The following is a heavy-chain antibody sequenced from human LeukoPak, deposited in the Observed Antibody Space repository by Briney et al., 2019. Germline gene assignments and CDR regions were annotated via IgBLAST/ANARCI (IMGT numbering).Heavy chain of an antibody. CDR2: ISAYNGNT. V-gene: IGHV1-18*01. Sequence: ASVKVSCKASGYTFTSYGISWVRQAPGQGLEWMGWISAYNGNTNYAQKLQGRVTMATDTSTSTAYMELRSLRSDDTAVYYCARVRYRLAETYIDYWGQGTLVTVSS. J-gene: IGHJ4*02. CDR3: ARVRYRLAETYIDY. D-gene: IGHD3-16*01. CDR1: GYTFTSYG.